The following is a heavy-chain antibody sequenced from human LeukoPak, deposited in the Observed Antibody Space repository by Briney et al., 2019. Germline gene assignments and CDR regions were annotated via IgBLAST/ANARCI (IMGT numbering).Heavy chain of an antibody. V-gene: IGHV3-30-3*01. CDR3: PSRKEKPHLPDS. CDR2: ISYDGGKT. CDR1: GFTFSSYA. J-gene: IGHJ4*02. Sequence: GGSLRLSCAASGFTFSSYAMHWVRQAPDKGLEWVAVISYDGGKTYYADSVKGRFTISRDNSKNTLYLQMNSLRNEDTAVYYCPSRKEKPHLPDSWGQGTLVTVSS.